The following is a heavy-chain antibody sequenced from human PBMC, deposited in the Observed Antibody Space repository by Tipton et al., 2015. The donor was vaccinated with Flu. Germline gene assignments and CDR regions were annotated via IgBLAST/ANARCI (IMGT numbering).Heavy chain of an antibody. D-gene: IGHD3-3*01. CDR3: ARLHSFYLYMDV. J-gene: IGHJ6*03. CDR1: SGSIRSTNYF. V-gene: IGHV4-39*01. Sequence: QLVQSGPEVKPSETLSLTCTVSSGSIRSTNYFCAWIRQPPGKRLELIGSIYPSGTTYYNPSLKSRVTISADMSKKQFSLNLRSVTAADTAVYYCARLHSFYLYMDVWGKGTTVTVSS. CDR2: IYPSGTT.